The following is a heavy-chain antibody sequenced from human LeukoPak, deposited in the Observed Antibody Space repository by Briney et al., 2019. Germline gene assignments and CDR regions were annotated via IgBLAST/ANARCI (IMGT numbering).Heavy chain of an antibody. CDR2: IYTSGSN. CDR3: ARALSGTYLGDAFDI. D-gene: IGHD1-26*01. Sequence: PSETLSLTCTVSGGSISSGSYYWSWIRQPAGKGLEWIGRIYTSGSNTYNPSLKSRVTMSVDTSKNQFSLKLSSVTAADTAMYYCARALSGTYLGDAFDIWGQGTMVTVSS. V-gene: IGHV4-61*02. CDR1: GGSISSGSYY. J-gene: IGHJ3*02.